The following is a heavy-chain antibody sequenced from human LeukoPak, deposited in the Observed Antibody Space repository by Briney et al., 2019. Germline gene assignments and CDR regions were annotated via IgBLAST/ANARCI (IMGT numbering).Heavy chain of an antibody. Sequence: SETLSLTCAVHGGSFSGHYWTWLRQPPGKGLEWIGESTHSGSTNYNPSLKSRVTISVDTSKSQFSLKLSSVTAADTAVYHCARGRTGAAALDFWGPGMLVTVSS. D-gene: IGHD2-2*01. J-gene: IGHJ4*02. V-gene: IGHV4-34*01. CDR2: STHSGST. CDR1: GGSFSGHY. CDR3: ARGRTGAAALDF.